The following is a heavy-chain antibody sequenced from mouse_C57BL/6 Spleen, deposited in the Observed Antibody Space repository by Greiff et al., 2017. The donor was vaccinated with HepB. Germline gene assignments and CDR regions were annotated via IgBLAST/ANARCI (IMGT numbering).Heavy chain of an antibody. D-gene: IGHD2-1*01. CDR2: IYPRDGST. V-gene: IGHV1-85*01. CDR1: GYTFTSYD. J-gene: IGHJ3*01. CDR3: ARGGVIYYGNYEGAWFAY. Sequence: QVQLQQSGPELVKPGASVKLSCKASGYTFTSYDINWVKQRPGQGLEWIGWIYPRDGSTKYNEKFKGKATLTVDTSSSTAYMELHSLTSEDSAVYFCARGGVIYYGNYEGAWFAYWGQGTLVTVSA.